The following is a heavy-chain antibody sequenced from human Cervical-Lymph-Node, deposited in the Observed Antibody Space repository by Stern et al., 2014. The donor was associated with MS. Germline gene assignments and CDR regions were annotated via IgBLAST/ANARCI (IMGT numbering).Heavy chain of an antibody. CDR1: GFTFNNYA. V-gene: IGHV3-23*04. CDR2: ISDSGDAP. D-gene: IGHD2-2*01. Sequence: EVQLVESGGGLVQPGGSLRLSCATSGFTFNNYAMNWVRQAPGRGLEWVSLISDSGDAPYYADSVKGRFTISRDNANDTLSLQMDRLRAEDTATYFCAKAVVSAWFYYGMDVWGQGTSVTVS. J-gene: IGHJ6*02. CDR3: AKAVVSAWFYYGMDV.